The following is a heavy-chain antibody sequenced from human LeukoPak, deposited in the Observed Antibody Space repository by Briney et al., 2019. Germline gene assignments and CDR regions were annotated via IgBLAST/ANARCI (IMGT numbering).Heavy chain of an antibody. CDR1: GFTFSSYA. V-gene: IGHV3-30-3*01. Sequence: GGSLRLSCAASGFTFSSYAIHWVRQAPGKGLEWVAIISYDGTNKYYADSVRGRFTISRDNSKDTLYLQMNSLRAEDTAVYYCARDFGWLSGFDNWGQGTLVTVSS. CDR2: ISYDGTNK. J-gene: IGHJ4*02. D-gene: IGHD3-9*01. CDR3: ARDFGWLSGFDN.